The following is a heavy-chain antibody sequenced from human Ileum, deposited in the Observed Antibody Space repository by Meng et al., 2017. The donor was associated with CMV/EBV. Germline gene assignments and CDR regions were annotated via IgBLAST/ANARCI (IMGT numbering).Heavy chain of an antibody. CDR2: INPNGGGT. J-gene: IGHJ6*02. V-gene: IGHV1-2*02. D-gene: IGHD3-10*01. Sequence: ASVKASCKGSGYTFTDQHLHWVRQAPGRGLEWMGWINPNGGGTNYAQKFRGRVTMTGDTSISTVYVELSRLTSDDTAVYYCARGAYFGMDVWGQGTTVTVSS. CDR3: ARGAYFGMDV. CDR1: GYTFTDQH.